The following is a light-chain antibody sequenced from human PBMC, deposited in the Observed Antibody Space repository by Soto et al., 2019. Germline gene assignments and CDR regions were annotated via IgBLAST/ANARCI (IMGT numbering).Light chain of an antibody. CDR2: GVS. J-gene: IGKJ3*01. CDR3: HQAHTFPHT. Sequence: IQMTQSPSSVSASVGDTVTITCRANQDLDQWLAWYQQKPGKAPKLLIYGVSSLERGVPSRFSGSRSGTDFTLTIRSLQPEDVATYYCHQAHTFPHTFGPGTRV. CDR1: QDLDQW. V-gene: IGKV1D-12*01.